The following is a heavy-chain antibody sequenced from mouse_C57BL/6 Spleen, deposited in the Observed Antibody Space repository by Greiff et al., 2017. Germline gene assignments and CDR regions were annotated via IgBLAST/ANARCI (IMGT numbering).Heavy chain of an antibody. Sequence: VQLQQSGTVLARPGASVKMSCKTSGYTFTSYWMHWVKQRPGQGLEWIGAIYPGNSDTSYNQKFKGKAKLTAVTSASTAYMELSSLTNEDSAVYYCTRGYYDYDRDFDYWGQGTTLTVSS. J-gene: IGHJ2*01. CDR1: GYTFTSYW. CDR2: IYPGNSDT. V-gene: IGHV1-5*01. CDR3: TRGYYDYDRDFDY. D-gene: IGHD2-4*01.